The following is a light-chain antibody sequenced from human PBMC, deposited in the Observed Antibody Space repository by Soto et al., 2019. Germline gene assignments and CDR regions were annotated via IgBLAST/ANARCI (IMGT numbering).Light chain of an antibody. CDR2: AAS. Sequence: DIQMTQSPSYLSASVGDRVNITCRASRSISSYLNWYQHNPDKAPKLLIYAASSLQSGVPSRFSGSGSGTDFTLSISCLQPEDVATYFCQQSYSTPSWTCGQGTKVDIK. CDR3: QQSYSTPSWT. V-gene: IGKV1-39*01. CDR1: RSISSY. J-gene: IGKJ1*01.